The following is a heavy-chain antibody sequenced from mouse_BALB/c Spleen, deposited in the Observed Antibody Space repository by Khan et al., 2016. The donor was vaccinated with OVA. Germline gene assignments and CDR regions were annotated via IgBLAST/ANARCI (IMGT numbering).Heavy chain of an antibody. Sequence: EVQLQESGPSLVKPSQTLSLTCSVTGDSITSGYWNWTRKFPGNKLEYMGYIIYTGYTYYNPSLQSRISITRHTSKNQYYLQLNSVTDEDTATYYCARSTYRYAFVYWGQGTLVTVSA. CDR3: ARSTYRYAFVY. CDR1: GDSITSGY. J-gene: IGHJ3*01. V-gene: IGHV3-8*02. D-gene: IGHD2-12*01. CDR2: IIYTGYT.